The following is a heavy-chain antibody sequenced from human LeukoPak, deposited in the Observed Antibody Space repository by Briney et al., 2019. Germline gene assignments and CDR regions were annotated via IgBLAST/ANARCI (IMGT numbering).Heavy chain of an antibody. CDR2: IHPSGTT. CDR1: AGSISSYY. V-gene: IGHV4-4*07. D-gene: IGHD6-19*01. CDR3: ARETEVPGGRSWDF. Sequence: TSETLSLTCTVSAGSISSYYWTWIRQPAGKGLEWIGRIHPSGTTNHNPSLKSRVIMSLDMSNNQFSLKVRSVTAADTAVYYCARETEVPGGRSWDFWGQGTLVTVSS. J-gene: IGHJ4*02.